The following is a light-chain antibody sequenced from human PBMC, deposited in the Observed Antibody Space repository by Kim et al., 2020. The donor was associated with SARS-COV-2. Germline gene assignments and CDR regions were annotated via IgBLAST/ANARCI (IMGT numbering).Light chain of an antibody. Sequence: AIQLTQSPSSLSASVEDRVTITCRASQGISSALAWYQQKPGKAPKLLIYDASSLESGVPSRFSGSGSGTDFTLTISSLQPEDFATYYCQQFNSSAITFGQGTRLEIK. CDR3: QQFNSSAIT. V-gene: IGKV1-13*02. J-gene: IGKJ5*01. CDR2: DAS. CDR1: QGISSA.